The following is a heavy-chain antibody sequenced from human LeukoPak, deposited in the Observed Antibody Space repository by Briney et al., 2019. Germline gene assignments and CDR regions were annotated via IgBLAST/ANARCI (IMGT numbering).Heavy chain of an antibody. CDR3: ARDYGGNPPLSYFDY. Sequence: ASERVSCKASGYTFTSYGISWVRQAPGQGLEWMGWISAYNGNTNYAQKLQGRFTMTTDTSTSTAYMELRSLRSDDTAVYYCARDYGGNPPLSYFDYWGQGTLVTVSS. CDR1: GYTFTSYG. V-gene: IGHV1-18*01. J-gene: IGHJ4*02. CDR2: ISAYNGNT. D-gene: IGHD4-23*01.